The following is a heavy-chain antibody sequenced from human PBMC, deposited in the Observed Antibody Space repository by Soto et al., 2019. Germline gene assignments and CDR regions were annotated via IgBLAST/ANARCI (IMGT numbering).Heavy chain of an antibody. Sequence: QAGGSLRLSCAASGFTFSSYAMSWVRQAPGKGLEWVSAISGSGGSTYYADSVKGRFTISRDNSKNTLYLQMNSLRAEDTAVYYCAKSPGGVQWLAFDYWGQGTLVTVSS. V-gene: IGHV3-23*01. D-gene: IGHD6-19*01. CDR2: ISGSGGST. CDR1: GFTFSSYA. CDR3: AKSPGGVQWLAFDY. J-gene: IGHJ4*02.